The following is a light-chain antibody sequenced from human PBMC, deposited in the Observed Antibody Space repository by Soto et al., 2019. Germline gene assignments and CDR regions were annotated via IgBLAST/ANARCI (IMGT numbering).Light chain of an antibody. CDR2: AAS. V-gene: IGKV1-9*01. J-gene: IGKJ1*01. CDR3: QQYNSYS. CDR1: QGISSY. Sequence: IQLTQSPSSLSASVGDRVTINCRASQGISSYLAWYQQKPGRAPKFLIYAASTLQSGVPSRFSASGSGTEFTLTISSLQPDDFATYYCQQYNSYSFGQGTKVDI.